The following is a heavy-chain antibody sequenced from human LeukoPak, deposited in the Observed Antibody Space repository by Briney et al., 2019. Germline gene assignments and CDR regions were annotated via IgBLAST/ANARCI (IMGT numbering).Heavy chain of an antibody. D-gene: IGHD6-19*01. V-gene: IGHV1-69*05. Sequence: SVKVSCEASGGTFSSYAISWVRQAPGQGLEWMGGIIPIFGTANYAQKFQGRVTITTDESTSTAYMELSSLRSEDTAVYYCARGEAVADIRTVFDPWGQGTLVTVSS. CDR3: ARGEAVADIRTVFDP. CDR2: IIPIFGTA. J-gene: IGHJ5*02. CDR1: GGTFSSYA.